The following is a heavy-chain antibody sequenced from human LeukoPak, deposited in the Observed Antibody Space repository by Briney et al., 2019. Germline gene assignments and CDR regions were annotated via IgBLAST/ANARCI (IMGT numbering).Heavy chain of an antibody. CDR3: VSFYETY. Sequence: GGSLRLSCAASGNYWMHWVRQAPGKGLVWVSHVNSDGSWTGYADSVKGRFTISKDNAKNTVYLQMNSLRAEDTAVYYCVSFYETYWGRGTLVTVSS. D-gene: IGHD2/OR15-2a*01. J-gene: IGHJ4*02. CDR2: VNSDGSWT. V-gene: IGHV3-74*01. CDR1: GNYW.